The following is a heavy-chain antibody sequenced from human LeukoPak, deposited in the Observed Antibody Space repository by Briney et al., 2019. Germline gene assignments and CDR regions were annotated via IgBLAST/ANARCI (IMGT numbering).Heavy chain of an antibody. D-gene: IGHD6-13*01. V-gene: IGHV3-30*04. CDR3: ARDFKQQLANFDY. CDR2: ISYDGSNK. Sequence: GGSLRLSCAASGFTFSSYAMHWVRQAPGKGLEWVAVISYDGSNKYYADSAKGRFTISRDNFKNTLYLQMNSLRAEDTAVYYCARDFKQQLANFDYWGQGTLVTVSS. J-gene: IGHJ4*02. CDR1: GFTFSSYA.